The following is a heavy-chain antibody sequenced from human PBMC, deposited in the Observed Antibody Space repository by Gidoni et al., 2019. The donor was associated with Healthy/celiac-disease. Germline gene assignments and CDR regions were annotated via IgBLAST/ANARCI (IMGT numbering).Heavy chain of an antibody. Sequence: QVQLVESGGGVVQPGRSLSLSCSASGFTFRRYGMHWFRQAPGKGLEWVAVIGYDGSNKYYADSVKGRFTISRDNSKNTLYLQMNSLRAEDTAVYYCARESAHSSSYDAFDIWGQGTMVTVSS. D-gene: IGHD6-6*01. V-gene: IGHV3-33*01. CDR3: ARESAHSSSYDAFDI. CDR2: IGYDGSNK. CDR1: GFTFRRYG. J-gene: IGHJ3*02.